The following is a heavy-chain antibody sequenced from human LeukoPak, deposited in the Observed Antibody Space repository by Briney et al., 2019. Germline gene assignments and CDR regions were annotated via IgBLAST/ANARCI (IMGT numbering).Heavy chain of an antibody. V-gene: IGHV4-34*01. CDR3: ARDLVYSRATMIQARGWLSHDKNWFDP. Sequence: SETLSLTCAVYGGSFSGYYWSWIRQPPGKGLEWIGEINHSGSTNYNPSLKSRVTISVDKSKNQFSLKLSSVTAADTAVYYCARDLVYSRATMIQARGWLSHDKNWFDPWGQGTLVTVSS. CDR1: GGSFSGYY. J-gene: IGHJ5*02. D-gene: IGHD3-22*01. CDR2: INHSGST.